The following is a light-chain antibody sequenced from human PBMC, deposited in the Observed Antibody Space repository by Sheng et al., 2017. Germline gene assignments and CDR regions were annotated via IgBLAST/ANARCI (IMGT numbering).Light chain of an antibody. Sequence: IQLTQSPSSLSASVGDRVTITCRASQGISSYLAWYQQKPGKAPKLLIYAASSLQTGVPSRFSGSGSGTDFTLTISSLQPEDFASYYCQQANSFPLTFGPGTKVEIK. CDR1: QGISSY. J-gene: IGKJ3*01. V-gene: IGKV1-12*01. CDR3: QQANSFPLT. CDR2: AAS.